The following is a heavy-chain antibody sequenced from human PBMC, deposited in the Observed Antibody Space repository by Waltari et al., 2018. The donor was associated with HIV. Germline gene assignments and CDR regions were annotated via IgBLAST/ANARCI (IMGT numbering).Heavy chain of an antibody. J-gene: IGHJ5*02. V-gene: IGHV3-30*18. Sequence: QVRLVEAGGGRVQPGTSLRISCSASGFPSSNYGMSWVRQAPGQGLDWVALISYDGRSTYYADSLKGRFTIFRDNSESTLYLQMNSLRADDTAVYDCAKQASGLDLWGQGTLVTVSS. CDR2: ISYDGRST. CDR1: GFPSSNYG. D-gene: IGHD3-3*01. CDR3: AKQASGLDL.